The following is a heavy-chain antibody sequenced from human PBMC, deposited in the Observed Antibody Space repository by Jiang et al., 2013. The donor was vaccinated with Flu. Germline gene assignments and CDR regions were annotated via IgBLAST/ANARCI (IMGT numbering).Heavy chain of an antibody. J-gene: IGHJ2*01. Sequence: YSFTSYWIAWVRQMPGKGLEWMAIIFPDDSDSRYSPSLQGQVTVSVDKSIRTAYLQWSSLKTSDTAMYYCARSNGDYAWYFDVWGRGTLVTVSS. CDR2: IFPDDSDS. CDR3: ARSNGDYAWYFDV. CDR1: YSFTSYW. D-gene: IGHD4-17*01. V-gene: IGHV5-51*01.